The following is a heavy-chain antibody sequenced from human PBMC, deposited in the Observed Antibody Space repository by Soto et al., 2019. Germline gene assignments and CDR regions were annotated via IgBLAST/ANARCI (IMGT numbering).Heavy chain of an antibody. D-gene: IGHD3-22*01. J-gene: IGHJ6*02. Sequence: GGSLRLSCAASGFTFSTYWMSWVRQAPGKGLEWVANIKEDGSEKYYVDSVEGRFTISRDNAKNSLYLQMTSLRAEDTALYYCARGWGYFDSSGFPYLYAMDVWGQGTTVTVCS. CDR1: GFTFSTYW. V-gene: IGHV3-7*01. CDR2: IKEDGSEK. CDR3: ARGWGYFDSSGFPYLYAMDV.